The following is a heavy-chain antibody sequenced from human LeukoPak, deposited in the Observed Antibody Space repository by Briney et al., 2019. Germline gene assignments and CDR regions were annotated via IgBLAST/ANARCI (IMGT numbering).Heavy chain of an antibody. J-gene: IGHJ4*02. CDR3: ATLGYSYGTDY. Sequence: SETLSLTCTVSGYSISSGYYWGWIRQPPGKGLEWIGSIYHSGSTYHNPSLKSRVTISVDTSKNQFSLKLSSVTAADTAVYYCATLGYSYGTDYWGQGTLVTVSS. V-gene: IGHV4-38-2*02. CDR2: IYHSGST. CDR1: GYSISSGYY. D-gene: IGHD5-18*01.